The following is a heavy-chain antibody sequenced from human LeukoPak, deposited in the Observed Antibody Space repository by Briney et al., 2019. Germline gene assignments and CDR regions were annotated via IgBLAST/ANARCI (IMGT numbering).Heavy chain of an antibody. V-gene: IGHV1-2*02. CDR2: INPNSGGT. D-gene: IGHD2-21*02. J-gene: IGHJ6*02. CDR1: GYTFIDYY. CDR3: VRDPSPSWIVVVTDYGMDV. Sequence: ASVKVSCKASGYTFIDYYIRWVRQAPGQGLEWMGWINPNSGGTNYAQKFQGRVTMTRDTSISTAYMELSRLRSDDTAVYYCVRDPSPSWIVVVTDYGMDVWGQGTTVTVSS.